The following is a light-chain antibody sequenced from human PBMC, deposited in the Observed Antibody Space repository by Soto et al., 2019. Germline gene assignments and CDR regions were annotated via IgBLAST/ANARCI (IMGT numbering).Light chain of an antibody. CDR1: SSDIGSYNR. Sequence: QSVLTQPASVSGSPGQSITISCTGTSSDIGSYNRVSWYQQHPGKAPKLMIYEDTQRPSRVSNRFSGSKSGNTASLTITGLQAEDAADCYCCSYAGPSIFVVFGGGTKLTVL. J-gene: IGLJ2*01. CDR3: CSYAGPSIFVV. V-gene: IGLV2-23*02. CDR2: EDT.